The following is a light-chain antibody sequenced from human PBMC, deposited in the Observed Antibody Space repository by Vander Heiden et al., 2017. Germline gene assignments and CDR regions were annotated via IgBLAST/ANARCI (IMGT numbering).Light chain of an antibody. V-gene: IGLV1-51*01. Sequence: QSVLTHPPSVSTAPGQQVTISCSGSSSNIGNNYVPWYQQLPGTAPKLLIYENNKRPSGIPDRFSGSKSGTSATLGITGLQSGDEADYYCGTWDSSLSALVFGGGTKLTVL. CDR2: ENN. J-gene: IGLJ3*02. CDR3: GTWDSSLSALV. CDR1: SSNIGNNY.